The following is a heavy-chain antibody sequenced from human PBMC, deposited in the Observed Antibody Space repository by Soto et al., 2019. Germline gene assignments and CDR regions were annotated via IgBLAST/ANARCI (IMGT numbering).Heavy chain of an antibody. Sequence: QKYLVESGGGVVQPGGSLRLSCVASGSIFSGYGMHWVRQAPGKGLEWVAVIWYDGSNKYYADSVKGRFTISRDNSKNMLYLQMGNPRAEDTAVYYCARDGIGGTVFRGFCDYWGQGTLVTVSS. V-gene: IGHV3-33*01. CDR3: ARDGIGGTVFRGFCDY. CDR2: IWYDGSNK. D-gene: IGHD1-7*01. CDR1: GSIFSGYG. J-gene: IGHJ4*02.